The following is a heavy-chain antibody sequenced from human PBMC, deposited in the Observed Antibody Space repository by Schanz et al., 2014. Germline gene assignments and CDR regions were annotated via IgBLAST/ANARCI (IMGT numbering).Heavy chain of an antibody. CDR1: GGSISTYY. CDR3: ARSPGDFPGWFDS. CDR2: IYDSETS. J-gene: IGHJ5*01. D-gene: IGHD4-17*01. Sequence: QVQLQESGPGLVKPSETLSLTCTISGGSISTYYWTWIRQPPGKGLEWIGYIYDSETSNSNPYLKSRVTTSLDTSKNQFSLILNSVTAADTAVYYCARSPGDFPGWFDSWGQGTLVTVSS. V-gene: IGHV4-59*12.